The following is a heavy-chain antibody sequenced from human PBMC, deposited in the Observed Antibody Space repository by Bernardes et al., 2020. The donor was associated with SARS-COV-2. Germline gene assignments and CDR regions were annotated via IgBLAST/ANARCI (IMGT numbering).Heavy chain of an antibody. D-gene: IGHD5-18*01. CDR1: GYSFTSYW. CDR3: ARQALSGYSYGLSWYFDL. J-gene: IGHJ2*01. V-gene: IGHV5-51*01. CDR2: IYPGDSDT. Sequence: ESLKISCKGSGYSFTSYWIGWVRQMPGKGLEWMGIIYPGDSDTRYSPSFQGQVTISADKSISTAYLQWSSLKASDTAMYYCARQALSGYSYGLSWYFDLWGRGTLVTVSS.